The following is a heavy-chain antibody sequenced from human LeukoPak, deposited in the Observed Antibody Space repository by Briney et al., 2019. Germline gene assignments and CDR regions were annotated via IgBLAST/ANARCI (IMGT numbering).Heavy chain of an antibody. CDR2: IKGDESAR. CDR1: GFTFFHYA. V-gene: IGHV3-7*01. D-gene: IGHD1-26*01. CDR3: ARDVVGSLDY. Sequence: QPGGSLRLSCTASGFTFFHYAMNWVRQAPGKGLEWVANIKGDESARHQADSVKGRFTISRDNTQNSVYLQMTSLRGEDTAVYYCARDVVGSLDYWGRGTLVTVSS. J-gene: IGHJ4*02.